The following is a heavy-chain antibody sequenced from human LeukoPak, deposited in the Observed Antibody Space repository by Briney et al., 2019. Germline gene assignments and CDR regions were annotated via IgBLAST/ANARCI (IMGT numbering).Heavy chain of an antibody. CDR3: ARDVAAAGINWFDP. D-gene: IGHD6-13*01. V-gene: IGHV1-2*02. CDR1: VYTFTGYY. J-gene: IGHJ5*02. CDR2: INPNSGGT. Sequence: ASVKVSCKASVYTFTGYYMHWVRQAPGQGLEWMGWINPNSGGTNYAQKFQSRVTMTRDTSISTAYMELSRLRSDDTAVYYCARDVAAAGINWFDPWGQGTLVTVSS.